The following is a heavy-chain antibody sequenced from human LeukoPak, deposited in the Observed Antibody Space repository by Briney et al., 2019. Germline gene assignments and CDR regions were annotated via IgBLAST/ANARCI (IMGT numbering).Heavy chain of an antibody. CDR2: IYYSGSA. D-gene: IGHD3-22*01. CDR3: ARCPPNYYDSSGYFDY. CDR1: GGSISSSTYY. J-gene: IGHJ4*02. V-gene: IGHV4-39*07. Sequence: SETLSLTCTVSGGSISSSTYYWGWIRQPPGKGLEWIGSIYYSGSAYYNPSLKSRVTISVDTSKNQFSLKLSSVTAADTAVYYCARCPPNYYDSSGYFDYWGQGTLVTVSS.